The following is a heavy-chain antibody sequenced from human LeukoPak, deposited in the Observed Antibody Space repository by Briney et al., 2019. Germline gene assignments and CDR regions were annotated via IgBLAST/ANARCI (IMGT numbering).Heavy chain of an antibody. J-gene: IGHJ4*02. D-gene: IGHD2-2*01. CDR2: ISSSGNDI. CDR3: ARRYCDTTFCYAFDY. Sequence: GGSLRLSCAASGFSFSSYSMNWVRQAPGKGLEWASSISSSGNDIFYADSVRGRFTISRDNAKNSLYLQMGSLRAEDTAVYYCARRYCDTTFCYAFDYWGQGTLLTVSS. V-gene: IGHV3-21*01. CDR1: GFSFSSYS.